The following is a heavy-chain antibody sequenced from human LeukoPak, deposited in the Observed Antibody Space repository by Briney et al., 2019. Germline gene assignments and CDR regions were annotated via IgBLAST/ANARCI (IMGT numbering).Heavy chain of an antibody. CDR2: ISYDGSNK. Sequence: GGSLRLSCAASGFTFSSYAMHWVRQAPGKGLEWVAVISYDGSNKYYADSVKGRFSISRDNSKNTLYLQMNSLRAEDTAVYYCAKDWGDIVVVVAGPQLDYWGQGTLVTVSS. J-gene: IGHJ4*02. CDR3: AKDWGDIVVVVAGPQLDY. CDR1: GFTFSSYA. D-gene: IGHD2-15*01. V-gene: IGHV3-30*04.